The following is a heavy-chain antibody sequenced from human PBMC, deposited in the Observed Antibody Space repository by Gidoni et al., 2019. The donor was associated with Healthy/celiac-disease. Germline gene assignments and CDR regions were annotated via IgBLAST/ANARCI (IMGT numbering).Heavy chain of an antibody. Sequence: QVQLVESGGGGVQPGRSLRLSCAASGFTFSSYGMHVVRQAPGKGLEWVAVIWYDGSNKYYADSVKGRFTISRDNSKNTLYLQMHSLRAEDTAVYYCAMEILGGYAYAFDIWGQGTMVTVSS. CDR1: GFTFSSYG. CDR3: AMEILGGYAYAFDI. D-gene: IGHD5-12*01. CDR2: IWYDGSNK. J-gene: IGHJ3*02. V-gene: IGHV3-33*01.